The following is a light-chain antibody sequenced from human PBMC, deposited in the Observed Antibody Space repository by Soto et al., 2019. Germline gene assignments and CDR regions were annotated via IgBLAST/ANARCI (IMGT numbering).Light chain of an antibody. CDR2: SNN. CDR3: AAWDDSLSGPV. Sequence: QPVLTQPPSASGTPGQRVTISCSGSSSNIGSNYVYWYQQLPGTAPKLLIYSNNQRPSGVPDRFSGSKSGTSASLAISGLRSEDEADYYCAAWDDSLSGPVFGGGTMLAV. CDR1: SSNIGSNY. V-gene: IGLV1-47*02. J-gene: IGLJ3*02.